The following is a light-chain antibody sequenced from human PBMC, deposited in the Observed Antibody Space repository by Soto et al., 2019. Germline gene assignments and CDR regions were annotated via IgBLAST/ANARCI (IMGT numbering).Light chain of an antibody. CDR2: DAS. J-gene: IGKJ1*01. Sequence: EIVLTQSPGTLSLSPGERATLSCRASQSVSSFLALYQQKPGQAPRILIYDASNRANGIPARFSGSGSGTDFNFTIGRLEPEDFAMYYCQQYSDSPPTFGQGTKVDIK. CDR3: QQYSDSPPT. CDR1: QSVSSF. V-gene: IGKV3-20*01.